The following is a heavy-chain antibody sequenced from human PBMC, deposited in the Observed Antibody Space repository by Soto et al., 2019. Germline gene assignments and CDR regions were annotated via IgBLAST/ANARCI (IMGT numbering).Heavy chain of an antibody. J-gene: IGHJ4*02. CDR1: GFTFSSYG. D-gene: IGHD3-10*01. V-gene: IGHV3-30*18. CDR3: AKDKNYYGSLGY. Sequence: PGGSLRLSCAASGFTFSSYGMHWVRQAPGKGLEWVAVISYDGSNKYYADSVKGRFTISRDNSKNTLYLQMNSLRAEDTAVYYYAKDKNYYGSLGYWGQGTLVTVSS. CDR2: ISYDGSNK.